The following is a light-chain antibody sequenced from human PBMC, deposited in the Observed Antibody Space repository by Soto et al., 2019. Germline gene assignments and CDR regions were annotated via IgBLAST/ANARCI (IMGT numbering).Light chain of an antibody. CDR1: STDVGGYDY. J-gene: IGLJ1*01. Sequence: QSVLTQPASVSGSPGESITISCTGTSTDVGGYDYVSWFQQHPGRAPKLIIYDVSIRPSGVSNRFSGSKSGNTASLISSGLQAEDETDYYCSSYTSSNTQVFGTGTKVTVL. CDR3: SSYTSSNTQV. CDR2: DVS. V-gene: IGLV2-14*01.